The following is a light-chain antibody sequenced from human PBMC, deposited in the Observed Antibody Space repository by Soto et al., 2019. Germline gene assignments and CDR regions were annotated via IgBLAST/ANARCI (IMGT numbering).Light chain of an antibody. CDR1: TGAVTSGHF. CDR3: LRFYSGARV. Sequence: QSVVTQEPSLTVSPGGTVTLTCCSSTGAVTSGHFPYWFQQKPGQAPRTLIYDASDKHSSTPARFSGSLVGGKAALTLSGALPDDEGEYYCLRFYSGARVFGGGTKVNVL. CDR2: DAS. J-gene: IGLJ3*02. V-gene: IGLV7-46*01.